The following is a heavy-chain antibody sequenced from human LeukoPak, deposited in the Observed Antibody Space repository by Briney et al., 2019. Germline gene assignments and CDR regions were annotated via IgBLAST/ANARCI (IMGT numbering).Heavy chain of an antibody. CDR2: LSSDGITT. Sequence: GGSLRLSCAASGFTFTSKWMHWVRQAPGKGLVWVSRLSSDGITTTYADSVKGRFTISRDNGKNTLYLQMNSLRAEDTAVYYCTGSSGDAFYFDYWGQRTRVTVSS. CDR1: GFTFTSKW. D-gene: IGHD3-3*01. J-gene: IGHJ4*02. V-gene: IGHV3-74*01. CDR3: TGSSGDAFYFDY.